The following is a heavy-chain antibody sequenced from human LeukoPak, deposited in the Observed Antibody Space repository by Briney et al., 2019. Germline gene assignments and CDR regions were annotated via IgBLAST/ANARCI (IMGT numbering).Heavy chain of an antibody. Sequence: GGSLRLSCAASGFTVTENYMSWVRQAPGKGLEWVSVIYTSGVTHYADSVKGRFTVSRDYPKNTPYLQMNGLRSEDTAVYYCVRETCSSASCFSSKYYYYYMDVWGKGTTVTVSS. D-gene: IGHD2-2*01. CDR1: GFTVTENY. CDR3: VRETCSSASCFSSKYYYYYMDV. V-gene: IGHV3-66*03. CDR2: IYTSGVT. J-gene: IGHJ6*03.